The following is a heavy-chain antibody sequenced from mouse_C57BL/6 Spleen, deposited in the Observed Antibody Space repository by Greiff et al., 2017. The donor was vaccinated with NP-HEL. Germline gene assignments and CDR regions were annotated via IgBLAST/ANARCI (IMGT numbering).Heavy chain of an antibody. CDR1: GFTFSSYA. Sequence: EVKLVESGGGLVKPGGSLKLSCAASGFTFSSYAMSWVRQTPEKRLEWVATISDGGSYTYYPDNVKGRFTISRDNAKNNLYLQMSHLKSEDTAMYYCARVPYYYGSSYDYFDYWGQGTTLTVSS. J-gene: IGHJ2*01. CDR2: ISDGGSYT. V-gene: IGHV5-4*03. CDR3: ARVPYYYGSSYDYFDY. D-gene: IGHD1-1*01.